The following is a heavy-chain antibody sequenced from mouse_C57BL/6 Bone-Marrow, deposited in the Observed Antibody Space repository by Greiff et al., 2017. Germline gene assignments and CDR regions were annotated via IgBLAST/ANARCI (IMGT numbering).Heavy chain of an antibody. D-gene: IGHD2-2*01. CDR1: GFSLSTSGMG. J-gene: IGHJ4*01. Sequence: QVTLKVSGPGILQSSQTLSLTCSFSGFSLSTSGMGVSWIRQPSGKGLEWLAHIYWDDDKRYNPSLKSRLTISKDTSRNQVFLKITSVDTADTATYYCARALLWLRRDYYAMDYWGQGTSVTVSS. CDR3: ARALLWLRRDYYAMDY. V-gene: IGHV8-12*01. CDR2: IYWDDDK.